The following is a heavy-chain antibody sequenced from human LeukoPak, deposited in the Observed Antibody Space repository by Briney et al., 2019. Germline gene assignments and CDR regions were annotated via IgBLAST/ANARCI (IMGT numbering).Heavy chain of an antibody. CDR1: GXSFSGYY. CDR2: INHSGST. D-gene: IGHD2-15*01. J-gene: IGHJ4*02. Sequence: SETLSLTCAVYGXSFSGYYWSWIRQPPGKGLEWIGEINHSGSTNYNPSLKSRVTISVDTSKNQFSLKLSSVTAADTAVYYCAREIVVVVAASGGYYFDYWGQGTLVTVSS. CDR3: AREIVVVVAASGGYYFDY. V-gene: IGHV4-34*01.